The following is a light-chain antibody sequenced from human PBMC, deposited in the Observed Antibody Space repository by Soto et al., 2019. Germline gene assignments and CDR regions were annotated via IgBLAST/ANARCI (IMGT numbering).Light chain of an antibody. CDR2: GAS. J-gene: IGKJ2*01. Sequence: EIVLTQSPATLSVSPGERATLSCRASQSFSSNLAWYQQKPGQAPRLLIYGASTRPTGIPARFSGSGSGTEFTLTITSLQSEDFAVYYCQQYNNWEYTFGQGTKLEI. CDR3: QQYNNWEYT. CDR1: QSFSSN. V-gene: IGKV3-15*01.